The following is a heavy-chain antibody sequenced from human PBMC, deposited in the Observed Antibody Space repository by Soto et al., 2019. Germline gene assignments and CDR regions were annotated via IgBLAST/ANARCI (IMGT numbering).Heavy chain of an antibody. V-gene: IGHV3-7*01. D-gene: IGHD3-3*01. CDR1: GFTFSSYW. CDR3: ARSNNYDFWSGYPELPDY. J-gene: IGHJ4*02. Sequence: GGSLRLSCAASGFTFSSYWMSWVRQAPGKGLEWVTNIKQDGSEKYYVDSVKGRFTISRDNAKNSLYLQMNSLRAEDMAVYYCARSNNYDFWSGYPELPDYWGQGTLVTVSS. CDR2: IKQDGSEK.